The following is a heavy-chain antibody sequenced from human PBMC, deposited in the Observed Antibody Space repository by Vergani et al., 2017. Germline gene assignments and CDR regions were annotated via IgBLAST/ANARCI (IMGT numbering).Heavy chain of an antibody. CDR2: INPSGGST. J-gene: IGHJ6*02. CDR1: GYTFTSYY. CDR3: ARARGYSGYAHYGMDV. Sequence: QVQLVQSGAEVKKPGASVKVSCKASGYTFTSYYLHWVRPAPGQGLEWMGIINPSGGSTSYAQKFQGRVTMTRDTSTSTVYMELSSLRSEDTAVYYCARARGYSGYAHYGMDVWGQGTTVTVSS. V-gene: IGHV1-46*01. D-gene: IGHD5-12*01.